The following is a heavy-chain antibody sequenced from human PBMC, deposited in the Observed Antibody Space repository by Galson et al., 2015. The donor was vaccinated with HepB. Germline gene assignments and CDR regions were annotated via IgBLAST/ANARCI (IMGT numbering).Heavy chain of an antibody. Sequence: SVKVSCKASGYTFSSYGISWVRQAPGQGLEWMGWISAYNGNKNYAQKFQGRVTMTTDTSTSTAYMELRSLRSDDTAVYYCARDRGRVYRGGWFASRYYGLDVWGQGTTVTVSS. D-gene: IGHD6-19*01. V-gene: IGHV1-18*01. CDR3: ARDRGRVYRGGWFASRYYGLDV. CDR1: GYTFSSYG. CDR2: ISAYNGNK. J-gene: IGHJ6*02.